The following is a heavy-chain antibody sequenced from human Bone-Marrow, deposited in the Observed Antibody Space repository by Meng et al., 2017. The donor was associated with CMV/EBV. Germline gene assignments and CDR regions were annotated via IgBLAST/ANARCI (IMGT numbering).Heavy chain of an antibody. CDR3: AKGEIDSSGYYPETDFDY. CDR2: ISYDGSNK. J-gene: IGHJ4*02. CDR1: GFTFSSYA. D-gene: IGHD3-22*01. Sequence: GESLKISCAASGFTFSSYAMHWVRRAPDKGLEWVAVISYDGSNKYYADSVKGRFTISRDNSKNTLYLQMNSLRAEDTAVYYCAKGEIDSSGYYPETDFDYWGQGTLVTVSS. V-gene: IGHV3-30*04.